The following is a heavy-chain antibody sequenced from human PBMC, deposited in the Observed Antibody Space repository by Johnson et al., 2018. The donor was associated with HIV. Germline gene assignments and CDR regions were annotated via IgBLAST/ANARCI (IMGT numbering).Heavy chain of an antibody. CDR2: ISGSGGST. V-gene: IGHV3-23*04. J-gene: IGHJ3*02. D-gene: IGHD4/OR15-4a*01. CDR3: ARVGANFDAFDI. Sequence: QLVESGGGLVQPGGSLRLSCAASGFTFSSYAMSWVLQAPGKGLEWVSAISGSGGSTYYDDSVKGRFTISRDNSKNTLYLQMNSLRAEDTAVDYCARVGANFDAFDIWGQGTMVTVSS. CDR1: GFTFSSYA.